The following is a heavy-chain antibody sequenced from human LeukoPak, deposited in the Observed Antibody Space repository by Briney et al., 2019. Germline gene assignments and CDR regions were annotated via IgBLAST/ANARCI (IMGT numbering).Heavy chain of an antibody. Sequence: GGSLRLSCAPSGFTLSSYRMNWVRQAPGKGLDWVSCICSSSSTIYYADSVKGRFTISRDNAKNSLYLQMNSLRDEDTAVYYCARPSASSGSYYTDAFDIWGQGTMVTVSS. CDR1: GFTLSSYR. J-gene: IGHJ3*02. CDR2: ICSSSSTI. D-gene: IGHD3-10*01. V-gene: IGHV3-48*02. CDR3: ARPSASSGSYYTDAFDI.